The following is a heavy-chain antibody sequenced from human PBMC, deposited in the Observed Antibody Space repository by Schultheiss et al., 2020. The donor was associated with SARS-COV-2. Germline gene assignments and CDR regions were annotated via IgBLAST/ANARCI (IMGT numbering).Heavy chain of an antibody. D-gene: IGHD2-21*01. J-gene: IGHJ5*02. V-gene: IGHV4-61*01. CDR3: ARGGRAVVIAIRRVGLWFDP. CDR2: ISDSGST. CDR1: GYSISSGYY. Sequence: SETLSLTCTVSGYSISSGYYWSWIRQPPGKGLEWIGYISDSGSTNYNPSLKSRVTMSVDTSKNQFSLNLSSVTAADTAVYYCARGGRAVVIAIRRVGLWFDPWGQGTLVTVSS.